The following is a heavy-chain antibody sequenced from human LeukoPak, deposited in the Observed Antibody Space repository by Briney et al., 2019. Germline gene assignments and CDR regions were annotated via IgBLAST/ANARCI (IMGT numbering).Heavy chain of an antibody. J-gene: IGHJ4*02. CDR1: GFTFSSYA. CDR3: AKEGVLRFLQWLSNPQFDY. Sequence: GGSLRLSCAASGFTFSSYAMSWVRQAPGKGLEWVSTISGSGDTTYYADSVKGRFTISRDNSKNTLYLQMNSLRAEDTAVYYCAKEGVLRFLQWLSNPQFDYWGQGTLVTVSS. CDR2: ISGSGDTT. D-gene: IGHD3-3*01. V-gene: IGHV3-23*01.